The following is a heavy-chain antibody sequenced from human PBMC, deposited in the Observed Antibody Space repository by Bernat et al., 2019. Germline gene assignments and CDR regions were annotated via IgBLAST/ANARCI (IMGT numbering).Heavy chain of an antibody. Sequence: QVQLVQSGAEVKKPGASVKVSCKASGYTFTDYYIHWVRQAPGQGLEWMGWINPSSGDTNYAQKFRGRVTVTRDTSISTAYMDLSRLISDDTAVYYCVRTQAGVYAFYTLGQRAIVTVSS. CDR3: VRTQAGVYAFYT. V-gene: IGHV1-2*02. CDR1: GYTFTDYY. D-gene: IGHD2-8*01. J-gene: IGHJ3*02. CDR2: INPSSGDT.